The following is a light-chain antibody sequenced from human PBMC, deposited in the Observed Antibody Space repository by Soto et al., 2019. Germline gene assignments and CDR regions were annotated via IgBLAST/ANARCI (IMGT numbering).Light chain of an antibody. CDR3: QQYDDWLRLT. CDR1: QSVNIY. J-gene: IGKJ4*01. V-gene: IGKV3D-15*01. CDR2: GAS. Sequence: EIVMTQSPATLSVSPGERATLSCRASQSVNIYLAWYQQKPGQAPRLLIFGASYRATGIPARVSGSGSGTEFNLTLSSLQSEDFAVYFCQQYDDWLRLTFGGGTNVEIK.